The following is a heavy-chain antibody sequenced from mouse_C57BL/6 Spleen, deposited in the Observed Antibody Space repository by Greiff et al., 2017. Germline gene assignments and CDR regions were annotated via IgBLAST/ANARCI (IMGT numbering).Heavy chain of an antibody. D-gene: IGHD2-1*01. CDR2: ILPGSGST. CDR1: GYTFTGYW. Sequence: QVQLQESGAELMKPGASVKLSCKATGYTFTGYWIEWVKQRPGHGLEWIGEILPGSGSTNYNDKFKGKATFTAATSSNTAYMQLSSLTTEDSAILECVDGNYYRVAWFDYWGQGTTLTVS. V-gene: IGHV1-9*01. J-gene: IGHJ2*01. CDR3: VDGNYYRVAWFDY.